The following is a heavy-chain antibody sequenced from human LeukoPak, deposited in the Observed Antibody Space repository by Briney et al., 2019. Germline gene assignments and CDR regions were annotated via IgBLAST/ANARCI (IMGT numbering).Heavy chain of an antibody. CDR1: GYSISSDFY. V-gene: IGHV4-38-2*02. D-gene: IGHD4-23*01. CDR3: ARAVGTPPNFFDY. J-gene: IGHJ4*02. Sequence: SETLSLTCTVSGYSISSDFYWGWLQQPPRKRLECGGSIYHSGSTSYNPSLKSRVTISVDTSKNQFSLNLSSVPAADTAMYYCARAVGTPPNFFDYWGQGTLVTVSS. CDR2: IYHSGST.